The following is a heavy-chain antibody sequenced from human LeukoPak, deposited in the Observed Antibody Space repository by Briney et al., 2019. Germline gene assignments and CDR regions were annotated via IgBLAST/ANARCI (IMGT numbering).Heavy chain of an antibody. CDR3: ARHGNHYGSGSYPYYFDY. CDR2: IGSSGLTI. D-gene: IGHD3-10*01. CDR1: GFTFSSYE. V-gene: IGHV3-48*03. J-gene: IGHJ4*02. Sequence: PGGSLRLSCAASGFTFSSYEMNWVRQAPGKGLEWVSYIGSSGLTIYYADSVTGRFTISRDNAKNSLYLQMNSLRAEDTAVYYYARHGNHYGSGSYPYYFDYWGQGTLVTVSS.